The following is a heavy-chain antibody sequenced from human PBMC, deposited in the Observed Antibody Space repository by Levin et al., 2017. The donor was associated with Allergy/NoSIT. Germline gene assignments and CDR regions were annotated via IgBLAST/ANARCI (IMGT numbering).Heavy chain of an antibody. J-gene: IGHJ4*02. V-gene: IGHV3-23*01. CDR1: GFTFSNYA. CDR3: AKVGLRLGGDY. D-gene: IGHD3-16*01. CDR2: LSGSGGST. Sequence: GGSLRLSCAASGFTFSNYAMSWVRQAPGKGLEWVSTLSGSGGSTYYAYSVKGRFTISRDNSKNTLYLQMNSLRAEDTAVYYCAKVGLRLGGDYWGQGTLVTVSS.